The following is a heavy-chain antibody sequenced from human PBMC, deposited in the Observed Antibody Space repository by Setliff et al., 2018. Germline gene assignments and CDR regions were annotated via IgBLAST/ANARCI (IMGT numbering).Heavy chain of an antibody. Sequence: EASVKVSCKASGYTFTSYAFSWVRQAPGQGLEWMGWISAYNGNTNYAQKFQGRVTMTTDTSPSTAYMDLRSLRSDDTAVYYCARVSEAAAAGFDYWGQGTLVTVSS. CDR3: ARVSEAAAAGFDY. CDR1: GYTFTSYA. CDR2: ISAYNGNT. D-gene: IGHD6-13*01. V-gene: IGHV1-18*01. J-gene: IGHJ4*02.